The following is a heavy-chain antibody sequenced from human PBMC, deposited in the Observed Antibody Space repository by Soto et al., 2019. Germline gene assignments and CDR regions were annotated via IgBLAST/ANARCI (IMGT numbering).Heavy chain of an antibody. CDR1: GGTFSSYA. J-gene: IGHJ1*01. V-gene: IGHV1-69*13. CDR2: IIPIFGTA. CDR3: ANQGVVVAATRVRAEYFQH. Sequence: ASVKVSCKASGGTFSSYAISWVRQAPGQGLEWMGGIIPIFGTANYAQKFQGRVTITADESTSTAYMELSSLRSEDTAVYYCANQGVVVAATRVRAEYFQHWGQGTLVTVSS. D-gene: IGHD2-15*01.